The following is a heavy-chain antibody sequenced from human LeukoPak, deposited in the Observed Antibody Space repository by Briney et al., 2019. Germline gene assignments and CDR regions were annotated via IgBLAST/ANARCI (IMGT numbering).Heavy chain of an antibody. D-gene: IGHD4-23*01. J-gene: IGHJ6*03. CDR3: ARGKTTVVTGYYYYYYMDV. CDR1: GYSISSGYY. V-gene: IGHV4-38-2*02. Sequence: SETLSLTCIVSGYSISSGYYWGWIRQPPGKGLEWIGNIYHSGSTYCNPSLKSRVTISVDTSKNQFSLKLSSVTAADTAVYYCARGKTTVVTGYYYYYYMDVWGKGTTVTISS. CDR2: IYHSGST.